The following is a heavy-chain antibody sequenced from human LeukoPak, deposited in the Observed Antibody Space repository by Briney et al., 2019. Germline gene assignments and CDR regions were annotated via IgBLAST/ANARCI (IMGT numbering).Heavy chain of an antibody. D-gene: IGHD3/OR15-3a*01. V-gene: IGHV3-23*01. J-gene: IGHJ4*02. CDR2: IRGYDGYT. CDR3: AKNFSMMVF. Sequence: GGSLRLSCAASGFVFRENDMNWVRQAPGKGLEWVSGIRGYDGYTDYADSVKGRFTISRDNSRDTLFLEMNNLRIEDTAIYYCAKNFSMMVFWGPGTQVTVSS. CDR1: GFVFREND.